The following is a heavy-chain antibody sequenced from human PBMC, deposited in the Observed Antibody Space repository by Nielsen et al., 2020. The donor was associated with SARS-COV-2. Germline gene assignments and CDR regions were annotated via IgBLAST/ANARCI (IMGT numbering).Heavy chain of an antibody. D-gene: IGHD6-6*01. CDR3: ARGGPGSIAARPRWFDP. Sequence: ASVKVSCKASGYTFIDYYMHWVRQARGQGLEWLGMINPSGGYTSYAQKFQGRVTVTRDTSTSTVYMDLTSLRSEDTAVYYCARGGPGSIAARPRWFDPWGQGTLVTVSS. CDR2: INPSGGYT. J-gene: IGHJ5*02. V-gene: IGHV1-46*01. CDR1: GYTFIDYY.